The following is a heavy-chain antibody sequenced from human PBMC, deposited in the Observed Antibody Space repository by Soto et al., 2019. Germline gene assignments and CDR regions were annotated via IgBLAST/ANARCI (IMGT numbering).Heavy chain of an antibody. J-gene: IGHJ5*01. CDR3: ARGRYCLTGRCFPNWFDS. D-gene: IGHD7-27*01. Sequence: SETLCLTCSVSGDSISNLDYFWAWIRQPPGQAPEYIGYIYKSATTYYNPSFESRVAISFDTSKSQFSLNVTSVTAADTAVYFCARGRYCLTGRCFPNWFDSWGQGALVTVS. CDR2: IYKSATT. V-gene: IGHV4-30-4*01. CDR1: GDSISNLDYF.